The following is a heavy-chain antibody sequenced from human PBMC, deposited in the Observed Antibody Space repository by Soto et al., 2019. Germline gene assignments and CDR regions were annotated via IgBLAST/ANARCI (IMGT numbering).Heavy chain of an antibody. J-gene: IGHJ6*02. Sequence: QFQLVQSGAEVKKPGASVKVSCKASGYNFTRFGISWVRQAPGHGLEWMGWMGAHSGHTRQAQKFQGRLTMTTDASMKTASIELRSLTSDDTSLEYCGREWQQLAQEDYYQFNGMDVWGQGTTVIVSS. D-gene: IGHD6-13*01. CDR2: MGAHSGHT. CDR3: GREWQQLAQEDYYQFNGMDV. V-gene: IGHV1-18*01. CDR1: GYNFTRFG.